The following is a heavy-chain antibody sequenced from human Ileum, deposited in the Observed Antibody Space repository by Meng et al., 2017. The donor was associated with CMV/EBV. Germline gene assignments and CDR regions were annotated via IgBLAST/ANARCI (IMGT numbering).Heavy chain of an antibody. Sequence: GESLKISCAASGLTVSSDYMNWVRQAPGKGLEWVSVLYSGGTTYYADSVKGRFIISRDNSKNTLYLQMSSLRAEDTAVYYCARVVGGNRYDSGRYRPSYYFDFWGQGTLVTVSS. D-gene: IGHD3-10*01. CDR1: GLTVSSDY. V-gene: IGHV3-53*01. CDR2: LYSGGTT. J-gene: IGHJ4*02. CDR3: ARVVGGNRYDSGRYRPSYYFDF.